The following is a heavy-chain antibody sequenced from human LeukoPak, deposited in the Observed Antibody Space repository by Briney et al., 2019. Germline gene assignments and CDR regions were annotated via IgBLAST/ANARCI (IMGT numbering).Heavy chain of an antibody. CDR2: VSTSGGST. J-gene: IGHJ4*02. CDR3: AGGVNY. D-gene: IGHD3-16*01. Sequence: PGGSLRLSCAASGFTFSTYAMSWVRQAPGKGLEWVSGVSTSGGSTYYADSVKGRFTISRGNSKNTLYLQMNSPRAEDTAVYYCAGGVNYWGQGTLVTVSS. V-gene: IGHV3-23*01. CDR1: GFTFSTYA.